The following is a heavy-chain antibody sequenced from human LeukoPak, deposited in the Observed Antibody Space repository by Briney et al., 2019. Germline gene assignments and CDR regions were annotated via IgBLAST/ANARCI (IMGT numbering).Heavy chain of an antibody. CDR3: ARASTEYSVTDGFDT. CDR2: VSFGSSYI. V-gene: IGHV3-21*01. D-gene: IGHD6-6*01. CDR1: GFSFGSFA. Sequence: GGSLRLSCAASGFSFGSFAMSWVRQSPGKGLQWVSYVSFGSSYISYADSLKGRFTISRDDAKSSVYLEMTSLRAEDTAVYYCARASTEYSVTDGFDTWGPGTLVTVSS. J-gene: IGHJ5*02.